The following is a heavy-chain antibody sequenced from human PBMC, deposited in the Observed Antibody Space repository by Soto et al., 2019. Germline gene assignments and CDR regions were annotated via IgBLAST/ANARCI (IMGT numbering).Heavy chain of an antibody. CDR3: ASEGIAGEYYFDY. J-gene: IGHJ4*02. D-gene: IGHD6-13*01. V-gene: IGHV4-30-4*01. CDR1: GGSISSGDYY. Sequence: QVQLQESGPGLVKPSQTLSLTCTVSGGSISSGDYYWSWIRQPPGKGLEWIGYIYYSGSTYYNPSHKSRVTISVDTSKNQFSLKLSSVTAADTAVYYCASEGIAGEYYFDYWGQGTLVTVSS. CDR2: IYYSGST.